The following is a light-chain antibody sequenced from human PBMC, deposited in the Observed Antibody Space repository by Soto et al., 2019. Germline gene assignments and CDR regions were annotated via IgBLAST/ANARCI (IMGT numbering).Light chain of an antibody. CDR2: GAS. V-gene: IGKV3-15*01. CDR1: QSVSSN. CDR3: QQYNNWPFT. Sequence: EIVMTQSPATLSVSPGERATLSCRASQSVSSNLAWYQQKPGQAPRLLIYGASTRVTGIPARFSGSGSGTEFTLTISSLQSEDFAVYYCQQYNNWPFTFGQGXKLXI. J-gene: IGKJ2*01.